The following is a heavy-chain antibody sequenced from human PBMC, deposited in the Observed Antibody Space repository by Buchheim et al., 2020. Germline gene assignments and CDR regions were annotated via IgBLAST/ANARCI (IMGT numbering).Heavy chain of an antibody. CDR3: ARGSAAAGIEADY. Sequence: QVQLQQWGAGLLKPSETLSLTCAVYGGSFSGYYWSWIRQPPGKGLEWIGEINHSGSTNYNPSLKSRVTISVDTSKNQFSLKLSSVTAADTAVYYCARGSAAAGIEADYWGQGTL. J-gene: IGHJ4*02. CDR2: INHSGST. D-gene: IGHD6-13*01. CDR1: GGSFSGYY. V-gene: IGHV4-34*01.